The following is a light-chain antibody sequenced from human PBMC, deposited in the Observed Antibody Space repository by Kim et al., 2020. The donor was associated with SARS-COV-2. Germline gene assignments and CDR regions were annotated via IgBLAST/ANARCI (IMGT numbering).Light chain of an antibody. CDR3: QQSYTRLHIT. J-gene: IGKJ5*01. CDR2: AAS. V-gene: IGKV1-39*01. CDR1: QSVNNF. Sequence: DIQMSQFPSSLSAAVGDRVTITCRTSQSVNNFLNWYQQKPGKAPKVLIYAASTLQNGVPSRFSGSGSETDFTLTISDLQPEDFATYYCQQSYTRLHITFGQGTRLEIK.